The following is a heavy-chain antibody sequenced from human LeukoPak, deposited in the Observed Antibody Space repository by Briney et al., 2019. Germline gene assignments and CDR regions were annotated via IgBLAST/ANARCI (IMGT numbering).Heavy chain of an antibody. CDR1: GFTFSSYW. Sequence: GGSLRLSCAASGFTFSSYWMHWVRQAPGKGLVWVSRINSDGSSTNYADSVKGRFTISRDNAKNTLYLQMNSLRAEGTAMYYCARAVYYSNYLGYWGQGTLVTVSS. CDR3: ARAVYYSNYLGY. J-gene: IGHJ4*01. CDR2: INSDGSST. V-gene: IGHV3-74*01. D-gene: IGHD3-10*01.